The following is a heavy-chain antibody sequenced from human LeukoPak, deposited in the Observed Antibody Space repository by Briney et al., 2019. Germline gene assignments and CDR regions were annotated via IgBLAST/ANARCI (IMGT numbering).Heavy chain of an antibody. J-gene: IGHJ4*02. Sequence: GGSLRLSCAASGFTFSSYSMNWVRQAPGKGLEWVSYISSSSSTIYYADSVKGRFTISRDNAKNSLYLQMNSLRAEDTAVYYCAKDQYSMVHWGQGTLVTVSS. V-gene: IGHV3-48*01. D-gene: IGHD1-26*01. CDR3: AKDQYSMVH. CDR1: GFTFSSYS. CDR2: ISSSSSTI.